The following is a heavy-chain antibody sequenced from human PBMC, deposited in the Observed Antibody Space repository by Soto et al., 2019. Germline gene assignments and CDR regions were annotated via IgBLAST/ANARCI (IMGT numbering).Heavy chain of an antibody. D-gene: IGHD1-26*01. Sequence: GGSLRLSCAASGFTFSSYAMSWVRQAPGKGLEWVPAISGSGGSTYYADSVKGRFTISRDNSKNTLYLQMNSLRAEDTAVYYCAKDLGYSGSPEYFQHWGHGTLVTVSS. V-gene: IGHV3-23*01. J-gene: IGHJ1*01. CDR3: AKDLGYSGSPEYFQH. CDR2: ISGSGGST. CDR1: GFTFSSYA.